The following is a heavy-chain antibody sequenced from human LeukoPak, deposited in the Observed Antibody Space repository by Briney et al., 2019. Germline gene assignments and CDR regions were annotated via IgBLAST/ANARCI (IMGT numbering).Heavy chain of an antibody. J-gene: IGHJ4*02. V-gene: IGHV1-18*04. Sequence: ASVKVSRTASGYTFTSYYMHWVRQAPGQGLEWMGWISAYNGNTNYAQKLQGRVTMTTDTSTSTAYMELRSLRSDDTAVYYCARGRVTEQLVTDYWGQGTLVTVSS. CDR2: ISAYNGNT. CDR3: ARGRVTEQLVTDY. D-gene: IGHD6-13*01. CDR1: GYTFTSYY.